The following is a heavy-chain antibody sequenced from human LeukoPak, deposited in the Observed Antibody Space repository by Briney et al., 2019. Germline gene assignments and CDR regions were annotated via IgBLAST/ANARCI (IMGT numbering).Heavy chain of an antibody. CDR3: AKSSGSYYGSGSSGY. CDR2: IRYDGSNK. V-gene: IGHV3-30*02. D-gene: IGHD3-10*01. CDR1: GFTFSSYG. Sequence: SGGSLRLSCAASGFTFSSYGMHWVRQAPGKGLEWVAFIRYDGSNKYYADSVKGRFTISRDNSKNTLYLQMNSLRAEDTAVYYCAKSSGSYYGSGSSGYWGQGTLVTVSS. J-gene: IGHJ4*02.